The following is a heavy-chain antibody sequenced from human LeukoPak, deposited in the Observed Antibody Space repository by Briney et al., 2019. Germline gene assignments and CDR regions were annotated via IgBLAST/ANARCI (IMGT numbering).Heavy chain of an antibody. J-gene: IGHJ4*02. Sequence: GGSLRLSCAASGFAFSSNNMNWVRQAPGKGLEWVSSISSSSIYIYYADSVKGRFTISRDNAKKSLYLQMNSLRAEDTAVYYCARGLSSGLPFDYWGQGTPVTVSS. V-gene: IGHV3-21*01. CDR3: ARGLSSGLPFDY. D-gene: IGHD6-19*01. CDR1: GFAFSSNN. CDR2: ISSSSIYI.